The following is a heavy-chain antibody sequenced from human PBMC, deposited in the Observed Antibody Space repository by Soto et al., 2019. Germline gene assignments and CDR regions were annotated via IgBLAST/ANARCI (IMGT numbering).Heavy chain of an antibody. CDR3: AREVTACGGVIVDY. CDR2: IIPILGIA. Sequence: QVQLVQSGAEVKKPGSSVKVSCKASGGTFSSYTISWVRQAPGQGLEWMGRIIPILGIANYAQKFQGRVTSTADKSTSTAYMELSSLRSEDTAVYYCAREVTACGGVIVDYWGQGTLVTVSS. CDR1: GGTFSSYT. D-gene: IGHD3-16*02. V-gene: IGHV1-69*08. J-gene: IGHJ4*02.